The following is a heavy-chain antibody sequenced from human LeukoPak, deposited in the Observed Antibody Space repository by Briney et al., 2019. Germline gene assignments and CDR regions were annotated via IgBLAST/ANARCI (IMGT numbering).Heavy chain of an antibody. V-gene: IGHV3-30*02. Sequence: PGGSLRLSCAASGFTFSSYGMHWVRQAPGKGLEWVAFIRYDGSNKYYADSVKGRFTISRDNSKNTLYLQMNSLRAEDTAVYYCAKLYAQLAYYYYYYMDVWGKGTRVTVSS. CDR3: AKLYAQLAYYYYYYMDV. CDR1: GFTFSSYG. CDR2: IRYDGSNK. J-gene: IGHJ6*03. D-gene: IGHD6-6*01.